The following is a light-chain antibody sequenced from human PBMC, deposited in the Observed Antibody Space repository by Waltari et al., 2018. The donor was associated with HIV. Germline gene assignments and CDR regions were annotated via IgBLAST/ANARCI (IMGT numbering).Light chain of an antibody. J-gene: IGLJ3*02. CDR2: GNN. CDR3: QSYDSSLRV. CDR1: SSNIGAGYD. V-gene: IGLV1-40*01. Sequence: QSVLTQPPSVSGAPGQRVTISCTGSSSNIGAGYDVPWYQQLPGTAPKLLIYGNNNRPSGVPDRFSGSKSGTSASLAITGLQAEDEADYYCQSYDSSLRVFGGGTKLTVL.